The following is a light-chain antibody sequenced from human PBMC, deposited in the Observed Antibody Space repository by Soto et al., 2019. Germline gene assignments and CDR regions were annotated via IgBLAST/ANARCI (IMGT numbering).Light chain of an antibody. CDR2: DAS. CDR3: QQRYNWPPT. CDR1: QSVSNY. V-gene: IGKV3-11*01. Sequence: EIVVTQSPATLSLSPGARASLSCRASQSVSNYLAWYQQKPGQAPRLLISDASNRATGIPARFCGSGSGTDFTLTITSLQPEDFAVYYCQQRYNWPPTFGQGTKLEIK. J-gene: IGKJ2*01.